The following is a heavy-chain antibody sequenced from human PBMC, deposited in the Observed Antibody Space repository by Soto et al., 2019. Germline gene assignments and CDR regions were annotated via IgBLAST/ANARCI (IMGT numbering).Heavy chain of an antibody. CDR2: IYYSGST. V-gene: IGHV4-61*01. D-gene: IGHD2-2*03. J-gene: IGHJ5*02. Sequence: SETLSLTCTVSGGSVSSGSYYWSWIRQPPGKGLEWIGYIYYSGSTNYNPSLKSRVTISVDTSKNQFSLKLSSVTAADTAVYYCAKSPVDIVVVPAARRSPGWFDPWGQGTLVTVSS. CDR1: GGSVSSGSYY. CDR3: AKSPVDIVVVPAARRSPGWFDP.